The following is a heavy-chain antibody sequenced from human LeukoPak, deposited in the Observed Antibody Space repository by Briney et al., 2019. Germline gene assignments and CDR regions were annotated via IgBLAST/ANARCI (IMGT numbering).Heavy chain of an antibody. CDR3: ARDRTPLGYYYYMDV. Sequence: PSETLSLTCTVSGGSISSYYWSWIRQPAGKGLEWIGRIYTSGSTNYNPSLKSRVTMSVDTSKNQFSLKLSSVTAADTAVYYCARDRTPLGYYYYMDVWGKGTTVTVSS. CDR2: IYTSGST. J-gene: IGHJ6*03. D-gene: IGHD7-27*01. V-gene: IGHV4-4*07. CDR1: GGSISSYY.